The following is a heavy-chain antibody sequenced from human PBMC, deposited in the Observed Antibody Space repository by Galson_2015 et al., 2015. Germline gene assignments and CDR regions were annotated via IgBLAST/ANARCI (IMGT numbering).Heavy chain of an antibody. CDR3: ARRGTSKSFDF. V-gene: IGHV3-7*03. J-gene: IGHJ4*02. Sequence: SLRLSCAASGFTFRNYWMVWVRQTPEKGLQWVAKIKYDGSQTFYVDSVKGRFTISRDNAENSLDLQMNSLRAEDTAVYYCARRGTSKSFDFWGQGTLVTVSS. D-gene: IGHD1-1*01. CDR2: IKYDGSQT. CDR1: GFTFRNYW.